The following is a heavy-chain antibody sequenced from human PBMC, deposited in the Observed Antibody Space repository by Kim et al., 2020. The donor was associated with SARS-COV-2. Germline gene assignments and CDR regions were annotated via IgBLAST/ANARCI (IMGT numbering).Heavy chain of an antibody. CDR1: GGSISSSSYY. J-gene: IGHJ5*02. V-gene: IGHV4-39*01. D-gene: IGHD2-15*01. CDR2: IYYSGST. CDR3: ARHGIVVVVAANNWFDP. Sequence: SETLSLTCTVSGGSISSSSYYWGRIRQPPGKGLEWIGSIYYSGSTYYNPSLKSRVTISVDTAKNQFSLKLSSVTAADTAVYYCARHGIVVVVAANNWFDPWGQGTLVTVSS.